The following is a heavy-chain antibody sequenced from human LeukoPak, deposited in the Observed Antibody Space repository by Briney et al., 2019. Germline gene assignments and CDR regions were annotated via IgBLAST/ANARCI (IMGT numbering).Heavy chain of an antibody. CDR3: ARDRGYSYGHPFDF. CDR1: GFSFSNYG. J-gene: IGHJ4*02. CDR2: IWHDGSNR. V-gene: IGHV3-33*01. Sequence: GGSLRLSCTASGFSFSNYGMHWVRQAPGKGLEWVALIWHDGSNRYYAEAVKGRFTISRDNSKNMLYLQMSSLRADDTAVYYCARDRGYSYGHPFDFWGQGTLVTVSS. D-gene: IGHD5-18*01.